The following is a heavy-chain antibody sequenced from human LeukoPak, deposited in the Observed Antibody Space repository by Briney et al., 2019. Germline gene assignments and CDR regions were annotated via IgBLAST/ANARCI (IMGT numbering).Heavy chain of an antibody. D-gene: IGHD3-10*01. V-gene: IGHV4-34*01. Sequence: PSETLSLTCAVYGGSFSGYYWSWIRQLPGKGLEWIGEINHSGSTNYNPSLKSRVTISVDTSKNQFSLKLSSVTAADTAVYYCAILWFGEAHAFDIWGQGTMVTVSS. CDR3: AILWFGEAHAFDI. CDR1: GGSFSGYY. J-gene: IGHJ3*02. CDR2: INHSGST.